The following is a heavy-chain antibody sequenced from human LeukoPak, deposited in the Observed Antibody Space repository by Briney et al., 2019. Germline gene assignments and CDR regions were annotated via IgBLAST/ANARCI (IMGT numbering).Heavy chain of an antibody. J-gene: IGHJ4*02. CDR2: ISSSSTI. CDR1: GFTFSSYS. D-gene: IGHD6-13*01. Sequence: PGGSLRLSCAASGFTFSSYSMNWVRQAPGKGLEWVSYISSSSTIYYADSVKGRFTISRDNAKNSLYLQMNSLGAEDTAVYYCARDHLGYHDYWGQGTLVTVSS. V-gene: IGHV3-48*01. CDR3: ARDHLGYHDY.